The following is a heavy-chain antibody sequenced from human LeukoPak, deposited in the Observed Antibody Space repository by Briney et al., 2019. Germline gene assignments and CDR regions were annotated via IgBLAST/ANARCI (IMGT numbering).Heavy chain of an antibody. CDR1: GFTFSDYY. Sequence: NPGGSLRLSCAASGFTFSDYYMSWIRQAPGKGLEWVSYTSSSGSTIYYADSVKGRFTISRDNAKNSLYLQMNSLRAEDTAVYYCARVRGSGSLEVDYWGQGTLVTVSS. J-gene: IGHJ4*02. D-gene: IGHD1-26*01. V-gene: IGHV3-11*01. CDR2: TSSSGSTI. CDR3: ARVRGSGSLEVDY.